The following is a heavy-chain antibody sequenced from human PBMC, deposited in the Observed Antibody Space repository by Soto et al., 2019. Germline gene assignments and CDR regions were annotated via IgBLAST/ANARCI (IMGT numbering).Heavy chain of an antibody. Sequence: QVQLVQSGAEVKKPGASVKVSCKASGYTFTSYGISWVRQAPGQGLEWMGWISAYNGNTNYAQKLQGSVTMTTDTSTSTAYMELRSLRSDDTAVYYCARDRSSGYYYYYGMDVWGQGTTVTVSS. D-gene: IGHD6-6*01. CDR1: GYTFTSYG. J-gene: IGHJ6*02. CDR3: ARDRSSGYYYYYGMDV. V-gene: IGHV1-18*04. CDR2: ISAYNGNT.